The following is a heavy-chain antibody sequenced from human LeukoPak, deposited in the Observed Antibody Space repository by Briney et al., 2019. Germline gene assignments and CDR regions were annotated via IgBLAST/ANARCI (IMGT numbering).Heavy chain of an antibody. CDR3: ARAIRAFDI. D-gene: IGHD2-2*02. CDR1: GGPISSHY. Sequence: SETLSLTCTVSGGPISSHYWSWIRQPPGKGLEWIGYIYYSGSTNYNPSLKSRVTISVDTSKNQFSLKLSSVTAADTAVYYCARAIRAFDIWGQGTMVTVSS. J-gene: IGHJ3*02. CDR2: IYYSGST. V-gene: IGHV4-59*11.